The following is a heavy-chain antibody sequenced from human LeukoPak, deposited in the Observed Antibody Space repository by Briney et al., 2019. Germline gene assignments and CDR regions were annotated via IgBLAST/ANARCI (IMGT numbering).Heavy chain of an antibody. CDR3: TTVKYSGSRRVFDY. J-gene: IGHJ4*02. V-gene: IGHV3-15*01. CDR1: GFTFSNAW. Sequence: GGSLRLSCAASGFTFSNAWMSWVRQAPGKGLEWVGRIKSKTDGGTTGYAAPVKGRFTISRDDSKNTLYLQMNSLKTEDTAVYYCTTVKYSGSRRVFDYWGQGTLVTVSS. D-gene: IGHD1-26*01. CDR2: IKSKTDGGTT.